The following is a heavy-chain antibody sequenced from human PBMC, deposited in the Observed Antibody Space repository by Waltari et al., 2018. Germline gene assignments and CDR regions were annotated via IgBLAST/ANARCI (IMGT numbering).Heavy chain of an antibody. V-gene: IGHV1-3*01. Sequence: QVQLVQSGAEVKKPGASVKVSCKASGYTFTSYAMHWVRQAPGQRLEWMGWINAGNGNTKYSQKFQGRVTITRDTSASTAYMELSSLRSEDTAVYYCARGSVWLQDAFDIWGQGTMVTVSS. D-gene: IGHD3-16*01. CDR3: ARGSVWLQDAFDI. CDR2: INAGNGNT. CDR1: GYTFTSYA. J-gene: IGHJ3*02.